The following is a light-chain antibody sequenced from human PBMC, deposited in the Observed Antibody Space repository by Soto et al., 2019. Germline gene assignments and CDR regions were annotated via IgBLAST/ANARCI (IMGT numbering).Light chain of an antibody. CDR3: SSYTGSNTPVV. V-gene: IGLV2-14*01. CDR2: DVS. CDR1: SSDVGGYNY. Sequence: QSALTQPASVSGSPGQSITIYCNGTSSDVGGYNYVSWYQQHPGKAPNLIIFDVSNRPSGVSNRFSGSKSGNSASLTISGLQAEDEADYYCSSYTGSNTPVVFGGGTKLTVL. J-gene: IGLJ2*01.